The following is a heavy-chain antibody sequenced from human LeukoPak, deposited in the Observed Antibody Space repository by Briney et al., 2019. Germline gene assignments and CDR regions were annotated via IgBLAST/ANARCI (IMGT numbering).Heavy chain of an antibody. CDR3: ATAESGWQLAQYFFNY. CDR2: IYISGST. D-gene: IGHD6-6*01. CDR1: GGSISSDRYH. J-gene: IGHJ4*02. Sequence: PSETLSLTCTVSGGSISSDRYHWNWIRQPAGKGLEWIGRIYISGSTNYNPSLKSRVTISLDTSRNQFSLTLSSVTAADTALYFCATAESGWQLAQYFFNYWGQGTLVTVSS. V-gene: IGHV4-61*02.